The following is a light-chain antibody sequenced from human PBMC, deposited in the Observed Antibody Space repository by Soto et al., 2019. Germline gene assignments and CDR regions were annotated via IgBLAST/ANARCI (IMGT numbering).Light chain of an antibody. CDR1: QSVGSY. CDR3: QQRSNWPPSIT. J-gene: IGKJ5*01. V-gene: IGKV3-11*01. CDR2: DAS. Sequence: EVVLTHSPATLSLSPGERATLSCRASQSVGSYLAWYQQKPGQAPRLLIYDASNRASGIPARFSGSGSGTDFTLTISSLEPEDFAVYYCQQRSNWPPSITFGQGTRLEIK.